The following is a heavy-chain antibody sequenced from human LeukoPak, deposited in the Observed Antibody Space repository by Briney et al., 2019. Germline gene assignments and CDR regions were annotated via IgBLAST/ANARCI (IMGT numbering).Heavy chain of an antibody. CDR3: PKEDIGGWYGIDY. D-gene: IGHD6-19*01. CDR2: ISYDGNNQ. J-gene: IGHJ4*02. CDR1: GFTFRSYG. Sequence: PGGSLRLSCAASGFTFRSYGMHWVRQAPGKGLEWVAVISYDGNNQYYADSVKGRFTISRDYSKNTLYLQMNSLRAEDTAVYYCPKEDIGGWYGIDYWGRGTLVTVSS. V-gene: IGHV3-30*18.